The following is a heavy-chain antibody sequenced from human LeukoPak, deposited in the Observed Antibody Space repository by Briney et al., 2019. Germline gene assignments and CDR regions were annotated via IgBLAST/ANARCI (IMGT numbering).Heavy chain of an antibody. Sequence: SQTLSLTCDIFGDSVSSGSGGWNWIRQSPSRGLEWLGRIYYRSQWYSDDAVSVKGRISINPDTAKNQFSLHLNSVTPDDTALYYCARGGLFRESLNILTVFNIWGKGKMVTVFS. J-gene: IGHJ3*02. CDR3: ARGGLFRESLNILTVFNI. V-gene: IGHV6-1*01. CDR1: GDSVSSGSGG. CDR2: IYYRSQWYS. D-gene: IGHD3-9*01.